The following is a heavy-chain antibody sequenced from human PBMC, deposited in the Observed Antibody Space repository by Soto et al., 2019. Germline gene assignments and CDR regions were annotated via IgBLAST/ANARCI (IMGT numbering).Heavy chain of an antibody. D-gene: IGHD1-26*01. CDR1: GFSLSNARMG. Sequence: QVTLKESGPVLVQPTETLTLTCTVSGFSLSNARMGVSWIRQPPGKALEWLAHIFSNDEKSYSTSLKSRLTISKDTSKSQVVLTMTNMDPVDTATYYCARIRYSGSYYENWFDPWGQGTLVTVSS. J-gene: IGHJ5*02. CDR3: ARIRYSGSYYENWFDP. CDR2: IFSNDEK. V-gene: IGHV2-26*01.